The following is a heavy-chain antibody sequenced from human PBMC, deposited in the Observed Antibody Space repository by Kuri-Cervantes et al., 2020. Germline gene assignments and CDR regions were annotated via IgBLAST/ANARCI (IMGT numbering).Heavy chain of an antibody. CDR1: GGTFSSYA. Sequence: SCKASGGTFSSYAMHWVRQAPGKGLEWVSVIYSGGSTYYADSVKGRFTISRDNSKNTLYLQMNSLRAEDTAVYYCARDTYYYDSSGYPSDYWGQGTLVTVSS. D-gene: IGHD3-22*01. J-gene: IGHJ4*02. V-gene: IGHV3-NL1*01. CDR2: IYSGGST. CDR3: ARDTYYYDSSGYPSDY.